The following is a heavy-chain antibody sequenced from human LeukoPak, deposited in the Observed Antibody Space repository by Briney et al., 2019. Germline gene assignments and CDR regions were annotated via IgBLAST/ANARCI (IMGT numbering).Heavy chain of an antibody. D-gene: IGHD1-26*01. Sequence: GESLKISCKGSGYSFTNYWIGWVRQMPGKGLKWMGIIYPGDSDARYSPSFQGQVTISADKSISTAYLQWSSLKASDTAMYYCARRRDLYSGSYYPLDYWGQGTLVTVSS. J-gene: IGHJ4*02. CDR2: IYPGDSDA. V-gene: IGHV5-51*01. CDR1: GYSFTNYW. CDR3: ARRRDLYSGSYYPLDY.